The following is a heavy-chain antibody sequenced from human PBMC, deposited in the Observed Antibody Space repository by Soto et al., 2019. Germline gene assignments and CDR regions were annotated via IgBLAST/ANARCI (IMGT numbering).Heavy chain of an antibody. V-gene: IGHV4-30-2*01. D-gene: IGHD1-26*01. CDR2: IYHSGST. J-gene: IGHJ4*02. CDR1: GGSISSGGYS. Sequence: SETLSLTCAVSGGSISSGGYSWSWIRQPPGKCLEWIGYIYHSGSTYYNPSLKSRVTISVDRSKNQFSLKLSSVTAADTAVYYCASSGSYFYYFDYWGQGTLVTVYS. CDR3: ASSGSYFYYFDY.